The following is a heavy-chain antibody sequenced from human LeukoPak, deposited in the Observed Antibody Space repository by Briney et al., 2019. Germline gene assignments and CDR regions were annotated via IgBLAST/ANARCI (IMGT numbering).Heavy chain of an antibody. CDR2: IYSGGST. D-gene: IGHD4-23*01. CDR3: ARVGDYGGNSGLDAFDI. J-gene: IGHJ3*02. Sequence: PGGSLRLSCAASGFTFSSYAMSWVRQAPGKGLEWVSVIYSGGSTYYADSVKGRFTISRDNSKNTLYLQMNSLRAEDTAVYYCARVGDYGGNSGLDAFDIWGQGTMVTVSS. CDR1: GFTFSSYA. V-gene: IGHV3-53*01.